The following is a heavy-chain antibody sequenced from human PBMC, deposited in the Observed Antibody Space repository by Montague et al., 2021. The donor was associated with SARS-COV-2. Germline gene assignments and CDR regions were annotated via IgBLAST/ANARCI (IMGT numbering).Heavy chain of an antibody. CDR3: AREDRNNWFDP. Sequence: SETLSLTCSVSNGSITSYYWSWIRQPPGKRLEWIGYIYYRGSTNYNPSLESRVTISVDTSKNQFSLKLRSMTAADTAVDYCAREDRNNWFDPWGQGNLV. CDR1: NGSITSYY. J-gene: IGHJ5*02. V-gene: IGHV4-59*01. CDR2: IYYRGST.